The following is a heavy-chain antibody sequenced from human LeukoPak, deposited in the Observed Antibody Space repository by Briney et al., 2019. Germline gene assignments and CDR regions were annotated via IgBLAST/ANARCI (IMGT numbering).Heavy chain of an antibody. CDR1: GYTFTSYY. J-gene: IGHJ4*02. D-gene: IGHD3-22*01. CDR3: ARQAYYYDSSGYIGPLDY. Sequence: GASVKVSCKASGYTFTSYYMHLVRLAPGQGLEWMGIINASGGSTSYAQKFQGRVTMTRDTSTSTVYMELSSLRSEDTAVYYCARQAYYYDSSGYIGPLDYWGQGTLVTVSS. CDR2: INASGGST. V-gene: IGHV1-46*01.